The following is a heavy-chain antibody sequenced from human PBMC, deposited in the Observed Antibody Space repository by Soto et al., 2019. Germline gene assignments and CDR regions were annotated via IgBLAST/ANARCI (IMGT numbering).Heavy chain of an antibody. CDR3: AHRRKDTSNWFGGNFDY. V-gene: IGHV2-5*02. D-gene: IGHD6-13*01. J-gene: IGHJ4*02. CDR1: GFSLTTNGVG. CDR2: IYWDDDK. Sequence: QITLKESGPTLVKPTQTLTLTCTFSGFSLTTNGVGVGWIRQPPGKALEWLALIYWDDDKRYSPSLASRLTITKDTSRNQVVLTMPSMDPVDTATYYCAHRRKDTSNWFGGNFDYWGQGTLVTVSS.